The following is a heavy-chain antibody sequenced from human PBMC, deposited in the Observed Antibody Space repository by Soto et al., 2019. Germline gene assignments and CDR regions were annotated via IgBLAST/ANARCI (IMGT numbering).Heavy chain of an antibody. CDR1: GFTFSSYA. CDR2: ISGSGGST. V-gene: IGHV3-23*01. CDR3: AKTMGYCSGGSCHSPYYYGMDV. J-gene: IGHJ6*02. Sequence: EVQLLESGGGLVQPGGSLRLSCAASGFTFSSYAMSWVRQAPGKGLEWVSAISGSGGSTYYADSVKGRFTISRDNSKNTLYLQMNSLRAEVTAVYYCAKTMGYCSGGSCHSPYYYGMDVWGQGTTVTVSS. D-gene: IGHD2-15*01.